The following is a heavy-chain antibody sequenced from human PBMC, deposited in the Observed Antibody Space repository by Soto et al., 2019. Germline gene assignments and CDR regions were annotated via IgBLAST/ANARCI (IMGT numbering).Heavy chain of an antibody. CDR1: GGSISSGGYY. Sequence: TSETLSLTCTVSGGSISSGGYYWSWIRQHPGKGLEWIGEINHSGSTNYNPSLKSRVTISVDTSKNQFSLKLSSVTAADTAVYYCARHTTISSWYPYYYYGIDVWGQRTTVTVSS. D-gene: IGHD6-13*01. J-gene: IGHJ6*02. CDR2: INHSGST. V-gene: IGHV4-39*01. CDR3: ARHTTISSWYPYYYYGIDV.